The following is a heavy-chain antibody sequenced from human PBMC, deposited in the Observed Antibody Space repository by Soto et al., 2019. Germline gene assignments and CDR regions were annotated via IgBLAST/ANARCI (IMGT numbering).Heavy chain of an antibody. CDR2: ISGSGGST. V-gene: IGHV3-23*01. D-gene: IGHD2-2*01. J-gene: IGHJ6*03. CDR3: AKDGCTTTNCRYYYYYYMDV. Sequence: QPGGSLRLSCAASGFIFSNYAMDGVRQAPGKGLEWVSAISGSGGSTYYADSVKGRFTISRDNSKNTLYLQMNSLRAEDTAVYYCAKDGCTTTNCRYYYYYYMDVWGKGTTVTVSS. CDR1: GFIFSNYA.